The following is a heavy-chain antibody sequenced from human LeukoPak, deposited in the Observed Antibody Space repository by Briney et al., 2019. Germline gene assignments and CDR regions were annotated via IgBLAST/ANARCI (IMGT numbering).Heavy chain of an antibody. Sequence: GRSLRLSCAASGFTFDDYAMHWVRQAPGKGLEWVSGISWNSGSIGYADSVKGRFTISRDNAKNSLYLQMNSLRAEDTALYYCAKSRITMIVVAQDAFDIWGQGTMVTVSS. V-gene: IGHV3-9*01. CDR2: ISWNSGSI. J-gene: IGHJ3*02. CDR3: AKSRITMIVVAQDAFDI. CDR1: GFTFDDYA. D-gene: IGHD3-22*01.